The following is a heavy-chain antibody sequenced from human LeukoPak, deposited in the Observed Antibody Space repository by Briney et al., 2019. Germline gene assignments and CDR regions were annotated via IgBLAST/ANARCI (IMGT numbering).Heavy chain of an antibody. CDR3: ASVYGVHDTAFDI. CDR1: GYSISSGYY. CDR2: IYHSGST. V-gene: IGHV4-38-2*01. Sequence: SETLSLTCAVSGYSISSGYYWGWIRQPPGKGLEWIGSIYHSGSTYYNPSLKSRVTISVDTSKNQFSLKLSSVAAADTPVYYCASVYGVHDTAFDIWGQGTMVTVSS. J-gene: IGHJ3*02. D-gene: IGHD2-8*01.